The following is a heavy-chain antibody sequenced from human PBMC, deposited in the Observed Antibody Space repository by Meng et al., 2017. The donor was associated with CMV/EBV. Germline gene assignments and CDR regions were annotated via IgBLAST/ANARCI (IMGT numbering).Heavy chain of an antibody. CDR1: GGTFSSYA. CDR2: ITPIFGTA. V-gene: IGHV1-69*12. CDR3: ARGYYDSSGYYYRGGYYFDY. D-gene: IGHD3-22*01. Sequence: VRLLKSGAEVKTPGFAVQVSCKASGGTFSSYAISRVRQAPGQGLEWMGAITPIFGTANSAQKFQCRVTITADESTSTAYMELSSLRSEDTAVYYCARGYYDSSGYYYRGGYYFDYWGQGTLVTVSS. J-gene: IGHJ4*02.